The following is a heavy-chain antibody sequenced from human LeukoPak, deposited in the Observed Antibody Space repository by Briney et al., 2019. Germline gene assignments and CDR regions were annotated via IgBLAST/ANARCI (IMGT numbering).Heavy chain of an antibody. V-gene: IGHV3-48*02. Sequence: TGGSLRLSCAASGFTFSTYSMNWVRQAPGKGLEWVSHITSSSSTIYYADSVKGRFTISRDNAKNSLYLQMNSLRDEDTAVYYCARESLQCNGDTCYSSYYSDYWGQGTLVTVSS. CDR2: ITSSSSTI. D-gene: IGHD2-15*01. J-gene: IGHJ4*02. CDR1: GFTFSTYS. CDR3: ARESLQCNGDTCYSSYYSDY.